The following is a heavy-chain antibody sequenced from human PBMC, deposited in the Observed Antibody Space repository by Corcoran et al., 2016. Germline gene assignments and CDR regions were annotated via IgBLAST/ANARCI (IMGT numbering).Heavy chain of an antibody. CDR2: INHSGST. Sequence: QVQLQQWGAGLLKPSETLSLTCAVYGGSFSGYYWSWIRQPPGKGLEWIGEINHSGSTNYNPSLKSRVTISVDTSKNQFSLKLSSVTAADTAVYYCARRGATGVFDYLGQGTLVTVSS. D-gene: IGHD1-26*01. V-gene: IGHV4-34*01. CDR3: ARRGATGVFDY. CDR1: GGSFSGYY. J-gene: IGHJ4*02.